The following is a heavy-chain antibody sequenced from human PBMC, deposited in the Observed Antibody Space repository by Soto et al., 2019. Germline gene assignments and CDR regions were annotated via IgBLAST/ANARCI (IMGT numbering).Heavy chain of an antibody. CDR2: IDPSDSYT. J-gene: IGHJ4*02. Sequence: LKISCKGSGYSFTSYWISWVRQMPGKGLEWMGRIDPSDSYTNYSPSFQGHVTISADRSINTAYLQWNSLEASDTAFYFCARSPRSSPYFDYWGQGALVTVSS. V-gene: IGHV5-10-1*01. CDR1: GYSFTSYW. CDR3: ARSPRSSPYFDY. D-gene: IGHD6-13*01.